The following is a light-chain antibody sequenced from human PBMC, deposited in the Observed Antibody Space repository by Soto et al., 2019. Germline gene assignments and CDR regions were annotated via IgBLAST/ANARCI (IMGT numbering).Light chain of an antibody. Sequence: DIVMTQSPFSLPVTPGEPASISCRSSRSLLHSNGYNYLDWYLQKPGQSPQLLIYLGSNRASGVPERFSGSGSGTDFTLKISRVEAEDVGVYYCMQALQTPSTFGQGTKV. CDR1: RSLLHSNGYNY. CDR3: MQALQTPST. J-gene: IGKJ1*01. V-gene: IGKV2-28*01. CDR2: LGS.